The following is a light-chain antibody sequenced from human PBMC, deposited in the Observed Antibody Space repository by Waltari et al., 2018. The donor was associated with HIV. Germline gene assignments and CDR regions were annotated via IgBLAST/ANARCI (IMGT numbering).Light chain of an antibody. CDR3: CSYAGTYTYVL. CDR1: SRDVGGYDS. J-gene: IGLJ3*02. V-gene: IGLV2-11*01. CDR2: EVI. Sequence: QSALTQPRSVSGSPGQSVTISCTGTSRDVGGYDSVSWYLQHPGKVPKLRIYEVIKRPSGVPDRFSGSKSGNTVSLTISGLQTEDEADYFCCSYAGTYTYVLFGGGTKLTVL.